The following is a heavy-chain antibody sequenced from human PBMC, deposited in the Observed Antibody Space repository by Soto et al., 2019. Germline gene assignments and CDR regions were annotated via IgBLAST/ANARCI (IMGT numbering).Heavy chain of an antibody. CDR3: AREGSYSAYNFAHGIQLWSFDF. CDR2: IFSSGST. CDR1: GVSVNTFY. D-gene: IGHD5-12*01. J-gene: IGHJ4*02. V-gene: IGHV4-4*07. Sequence: LSLTCTVSGVSVNTFYWRWVRQPAGKGLEWIGRIFSSGSTSFNPSLESRVAMSVDTSKNHFSLNLSSVTAADMAVYYCAREGSYSAYNFAHGIQLWSFDFWGQGALVTVS.